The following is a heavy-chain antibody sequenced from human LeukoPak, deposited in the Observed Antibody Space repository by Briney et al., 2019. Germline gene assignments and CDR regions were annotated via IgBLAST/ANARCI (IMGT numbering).Heavy chain of an antibody. CDR2: IYSGGST. J-gene: IGHJ6*03. D-gene: IGHD6-13*01. CDR1: GFTVSSNY. CDR3: ARAAGQLVSYYYYYYMDV. Sequence: PGVSLRLSCAASGFTVSSNYMSWVRQAPGKGLEWVSVIYSGGSTYYADSVKGRFTISRDNSKNTLYLQMNSLRAEDTAVYYCARAAGQLVSYYYYYYMDVWGKGTTVTVSS. V-gene: IGHV3-53*01.